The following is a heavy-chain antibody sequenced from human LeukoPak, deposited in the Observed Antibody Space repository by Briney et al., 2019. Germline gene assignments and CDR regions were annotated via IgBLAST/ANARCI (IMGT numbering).Heavy chain of an antibody. J-gene: IGHJ4*02. CDR2: ISASGGAT. D-gene: IGHD2-21*02. CDR3: AKSSGDFGTGIGY. CDR1: GFTFGIYA. Sequence: GGSLRLSCAASGFTFGIYALSWVRQAPGKGLEWVSVISASGGATYYADFVKGRFTISRDNSKNTLWLQINSLRAEDTAVYYCAKSSGDFGTGIGYWGQGTLVTVSS. V-gene: IGHV3-23*01.